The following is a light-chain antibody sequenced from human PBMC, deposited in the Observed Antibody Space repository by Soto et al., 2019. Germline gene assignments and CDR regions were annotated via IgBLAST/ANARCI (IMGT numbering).Light chain of an antibody. Sequence: DLQMTQSPSSLSASVGDRVTITCRASQGISNYLAWYQQKPGKVPKLLIYTASTLQSGVPSRFSGSGSGTAFTLTISTLQPEDVATYYCQKYNNAPWTFGQGTKVDIK. V-gene: IGKV1-27*01. J-gene: IGKJ1*01. CDR2: TAS. CDR1: QGISNY. CDR3: QKYNNAPWT.